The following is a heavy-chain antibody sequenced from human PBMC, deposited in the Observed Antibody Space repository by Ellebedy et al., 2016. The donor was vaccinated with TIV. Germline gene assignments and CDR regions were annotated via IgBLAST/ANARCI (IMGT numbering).Heavy chain of an antibody. J-gene: IGHJ4*02. Sequence: GESLKISXAASGFTFSGSAMRWARQSSGKGLEWIGRIRSQANSYATAYAPSVKGGFFISRDDSKNTAYLHMNSLNTEDSAVYYCTRRGVSGGITFDYWGQGTLVTVSS. V-gene: IGHV3-73*01. CDR2: IRSQANSYAT. D-gene: IGHD1-20*01. CDR3: TRRGVSGGITFDY. CDR1: GFTFSGSA.